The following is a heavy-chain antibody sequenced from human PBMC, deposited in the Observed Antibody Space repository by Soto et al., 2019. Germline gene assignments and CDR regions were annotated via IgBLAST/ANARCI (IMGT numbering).Heavy chain of an antibody. J-gene: IGHJ4*02. CDR3: AKDGSHNFDY. CDR1: GFTFSHYA. D-gene: IGHD1-26*01. V-gene: IGHV3-30*18. Sequence: QVQLVESGGGVVQPGRSLRLSCAASGFTFSHYAMHWVRQAPGKGLEWVALMSYDGSNEYYADSVKGRFTISRDNSKNTRYLQMNSLRAEDTAVYYCAKDGSHNFDYWGQGTLVTVSS. CDR2: MSYDGSNE.